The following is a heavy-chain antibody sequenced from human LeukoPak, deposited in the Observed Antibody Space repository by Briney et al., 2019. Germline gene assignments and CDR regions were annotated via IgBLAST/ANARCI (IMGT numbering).Heavy chain of an antibody. CDR3: ARARYSGYAFSV. J-gene: IGHJ4*02. CDR1: GGSFSGYY. CDR2: INHSGST. Sequence: SETLSLTCAVYGGSFSGYYWSWIRQPPGKGLEWIGEINHSGSTNYNPSLKSRVTISVDTSKNQFSLKLSPVTAADTAVYYCARARYSGYAFSVWGQGTLVTVSS. D-gene: IGHD5-12*01. V-gene: IGHV4-34*01.